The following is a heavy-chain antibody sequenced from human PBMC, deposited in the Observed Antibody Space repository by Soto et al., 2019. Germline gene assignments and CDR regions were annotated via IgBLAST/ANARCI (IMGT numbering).Heavy chain of an antibody. CDR3: EKDLSSLGWLALGAPFDA. Sequence: GGSLRLSCAASGFTFSSYAMNWVRQAPGKGLEWVSSISANGRNTYYADSVKGRITISRDSSKNTLHLQLDSLRVEDTAIYYFEKDLSSLGWLALGAPFDAWGQGTLVTLSS. V-gene: IGHV3-23*01. CDR1: GFTFSSYA. CDR2: ISANGRNT. J-gene: IGHJ4*02. D-gene: IGHD5-18*01.